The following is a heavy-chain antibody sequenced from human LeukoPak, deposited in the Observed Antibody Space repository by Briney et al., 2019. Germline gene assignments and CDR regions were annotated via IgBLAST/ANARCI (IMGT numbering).Heavy chain of an antibody. CDR2: ISSSGDTI. D-gene: IGHD6-13*01. V-gene: IGHV3-48*03. J-gene: IGHJ5*02. Sequence: PGGSLRLSCVASGFTFSSYEMNWVRQAPGKGLEWVSYISSSGDTIYYADSVKGRFTISRDNAKNSLYLQMNSLRAEDTAVYYCARDIPYGIAAAGTFWFDPWGQGTLVTVSS. CDR1: GFTFSSYE. CDR3: ARDIPYGIAAAGTFWFDP.